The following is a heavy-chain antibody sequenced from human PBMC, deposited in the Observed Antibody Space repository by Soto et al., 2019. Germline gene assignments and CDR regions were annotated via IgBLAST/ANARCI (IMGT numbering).Heavy chain of an antibody. CDR2: VYYRGRS. D-gene: IGHD2-8*01. Sequence: SETLSLTCTVSGGSVTNSSYYWGWIRQSPGKGLEWIGSVYYRGRSYSKSSVKSRVTISVDTSKNQFSLNLNSVTASDTAVYFCVSQRTSVLTQAYFDYWGPGALVTVSS. J-gene: IGHJ4*02. V-gene: IGHV4-39*01. CDR3: VSQRTSVLTQAYFDY. CDR1: GGSVTNSSYY.